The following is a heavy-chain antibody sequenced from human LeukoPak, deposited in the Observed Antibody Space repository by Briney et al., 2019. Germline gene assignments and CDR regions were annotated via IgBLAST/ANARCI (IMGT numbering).Heavy chain of an antibody. V-gene: IGHV4-34*01. CDR3: ARLSRRFLEWSKIINYYYYYMDV. CDR2: INHSGST. CDR1: GGSFSGYY. D-gene: IGHD3-3*01. J-gene: IGHJ6*03. Sequence: PSETLSLTCAVYGGSFSGYYWSWIRQPPGKGLEWIGEINHSGSTNYNPSLKSRVTISVDTSKNQFSLKLSSVTAADTAVYYCARLSRRFLEWSKIINYYYYYMDVWGKGTTVTVSS.